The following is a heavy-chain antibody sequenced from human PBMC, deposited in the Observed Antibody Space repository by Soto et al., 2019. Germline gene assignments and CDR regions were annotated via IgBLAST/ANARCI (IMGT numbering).Heavy chain of an antibody. CDR2: IYTSGST. J-gene: IGHJ4*02. Sequence: QVQLQESGPGLVKPSETLSLTCTVSGGSISSYYWSWIRQPAGKGLEWIGRIYTSGSTNYNPSLKGRVTMAGEPSKNPVSLKLSLVAAAGPAVFYCGRGIFGGYWGQGTLVTVSS. V-gene: IGHV4-4*07. D-gene: IGHD3-3*01. CDR3: GRGIFGGY. CDR1: GGSISSYY.